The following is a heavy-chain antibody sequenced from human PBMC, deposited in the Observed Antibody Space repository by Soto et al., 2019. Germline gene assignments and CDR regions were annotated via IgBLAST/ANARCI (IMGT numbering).Heavy chain of an antibody. CDR1: GFTFSSYS. CDR2: ISSSSSTI. CDR3: ARTYYYGSANWFDH. D-gene: IGHD3-10*01. Sequence: GGSLRLSCAASGFTFSSYSMNWVRQAPGKGMEWVSYISSSSSTIYYADSVKGRFTISRDNAKNSLYLQMNSLRAEDTAVDYCARTYYYGSANWFDHWGQGTLVTVSS. V-gene: IGHV3-48*04. J-gene: IGHJ5*02.